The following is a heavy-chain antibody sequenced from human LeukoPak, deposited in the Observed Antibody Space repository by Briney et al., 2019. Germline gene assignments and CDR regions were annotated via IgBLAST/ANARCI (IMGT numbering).Heavy chain of an antibody. D-gene: IGHD6-19*01. Sequence: GASVKVSCKASGYTFTSYGISWVRQAPGQGLEWMGWISAYNGNTDYAQKLQGRVTMTTDTSTSTAYMELRSLRSDDTAVYYCAVGLYSSGWYYFDYWGQGTLVTVSS. V-gene: IGHV1-18*01. J-gene: IGHJ4*02. CDR2: ISAYNGNT. CDR1: GYTFTSYG. CDR3: AVGLYSSGWYYFDY.